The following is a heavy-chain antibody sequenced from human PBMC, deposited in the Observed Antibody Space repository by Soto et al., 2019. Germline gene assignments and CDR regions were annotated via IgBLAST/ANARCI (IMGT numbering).Heavy chain of an antibody. Sequence: VGSLRLSCAASGFTFSSYGMHWVRQAPGKGLEWVAVIWYDGSNKYYADSVKGRFTISRDNSKNTLYLQMNSLRAEDTAVYYCARVLCSSTSCYLYYYYGMDVWGQGTTVTVSS. D-gene: IGHD2-2*01. CDR1: GFTFSSYG. CDR2: IWYDGSNK. J-gene: IGHJ6*02. V-gene: IGHV3-33*01. CDR3: ARVLCSSTSCYLYYYYGMDV.